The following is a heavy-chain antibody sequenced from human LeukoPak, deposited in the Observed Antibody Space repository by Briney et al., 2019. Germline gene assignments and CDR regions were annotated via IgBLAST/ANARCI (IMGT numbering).Heavy chain of an antibody. J-gene: IGHJ4*02. Sequence: PSETLSLTCAVSGGSISSGGYSWSWIRQPPGKGLEWIGYTYSSGSTHYNPSLKSRITISVDTSKNQFSLKLSSVTAADTAVYYCARCVENYGDFTGGYYYDYWGQGTLVTVSS. D-gene: IGHD4-17*01. CDR3: ARCVENYGDFTGGYYYDY. CDR1: GGSISSGGYS. V-gene: IGHV4-30-4*07. CDR2: TYSSGST.